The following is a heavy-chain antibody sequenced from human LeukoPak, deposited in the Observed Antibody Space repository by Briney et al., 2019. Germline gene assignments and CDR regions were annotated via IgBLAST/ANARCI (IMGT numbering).Heavy chain of an antibody. J-gene: IGHJ4*02. D-gene: IGHD2-2*01. Sequence: GGSLRLSCAASGFTFSTYSMNWVRQAPGKGLEWLSYISSSDSTIYYADSVKGRFTISRDNAKNSLYLQMNSPRDEDTAVYYCARGGYCSSTSCYVGEFDSWGQGTLVTVSS. CDR2: ISSSDSTI. V-gene: IGHV3-48*02. CDR1: GFTFSTYS. CDR3: ARGGYCSSTSCYVGEFDS.